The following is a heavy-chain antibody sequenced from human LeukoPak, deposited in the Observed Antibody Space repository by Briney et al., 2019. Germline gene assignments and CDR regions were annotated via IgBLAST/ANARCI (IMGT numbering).Heavy chain of an antibody. CDR3: AKAEGATLYYYGMDV. V-gene: IGHV3-23*01. Sequence: GGSLRLSCVASEFTFSNYAMNWVRQAPGKGLEWVSTISSGGGDTYIADSVKGRFTISRDNSKYTLYLQMNRLRADDTAVYYCAKAEGATLYYYGMDVWGQGTTVTVSS. CDR2: ISSGGGDT. J-gene: IGHJ6*02. CDR1: EFTFSNYA.